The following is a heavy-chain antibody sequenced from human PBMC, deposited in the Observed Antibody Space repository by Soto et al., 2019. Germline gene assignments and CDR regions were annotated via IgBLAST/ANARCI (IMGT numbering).Heavy chain of an antibody. V-gene: IGHV3-30*18. CDR1: GFTFSNYV. CDR3: KNGSRQQPPLD. D-gene: IGHD6-13*01. Sequence: PGGSLRLSCAASGFTFSNYVMQWVRQAPGKGLEWVAVISYDGSSKFYADSEGRFTISRDNSKNTLYLQMNSLRAEDTAVYYCKNGSRQQPPLDWGQGTLVTVSS. J-gene: IGHJ4*02. CDR2: ISYDGSSK.